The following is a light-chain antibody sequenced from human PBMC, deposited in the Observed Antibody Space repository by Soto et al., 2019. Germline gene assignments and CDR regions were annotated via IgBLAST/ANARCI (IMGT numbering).Light chain of an antibody. CDR1: QSVSSY. V-gene: IGKV3-11*01. Sequence: EIVMTQSPGTLSVSPGDRATLSCRASQSVSSYLAWYQQKPGQAPRLLIYDASNRATGIPARFSGSGSGTDFTLTISSLEPEDFAVYYCQQRSNWPPGFTFGPGTKVDIK. CDR2: DAS. CDR3: QQRSNWPPGFT. J-gene: IGKJ3*01.